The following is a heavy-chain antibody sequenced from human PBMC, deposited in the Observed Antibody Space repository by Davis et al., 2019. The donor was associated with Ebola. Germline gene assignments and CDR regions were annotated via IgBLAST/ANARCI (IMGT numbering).Heavy chain of an antibody. CDR3: AREYKQDWFDP. D-gene: IGHD1-1*01. Sequence: SETLSLTCSVSGASITFSHYYWTWIRQPPGKGLEWIGSIYYSGSTYYNPSLKSRVTISVDTSKNQFSLKLSSVTAPDTAVYYWAREYKQDWFDPWAREPWSPSPQ. CDR2: IYYSGST. V-gene: IGHV4-39*02. J-gene: IGHJ5*02. CDR1: GASITFSHYY.